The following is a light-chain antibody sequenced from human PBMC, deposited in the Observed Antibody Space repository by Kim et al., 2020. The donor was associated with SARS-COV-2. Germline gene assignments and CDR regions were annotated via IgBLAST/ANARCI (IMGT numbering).Light chain of an antibody. CDR2: EVT. Sequence: QSVLTQPASVSGSPGQSITISCTGSSDDVGYFNLVSWYRLHPGNGPQLVIYEVTERPSGISDRFSGSKSANTASLTISGLQADDEADYYCCSYAGSSTFLFGTGTKVTVL. CDR1: SDDVGYFNL. J-gene: IGLJ1*01. V-gene: IGLV2-23*02. CDR3: CSYAGSSTFL.